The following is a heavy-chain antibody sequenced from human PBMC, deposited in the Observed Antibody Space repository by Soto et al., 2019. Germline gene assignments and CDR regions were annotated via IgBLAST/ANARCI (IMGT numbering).Heavy chain of an antibody. CDR2: IYHSGST. CDR3: GTGDYANAFDI. D-gene: IGHD4-17*01. V-gene: IGHV4-30-2*01. J-gene: IGHJ3*02. Sequence: SETLSLTCAVSGCSISSGGYSWNWIRQPPGKGLEWIGNIYHSGSTYYNASLKSRVTISVDRSKNQFSLKLSSVTAADTAVHYCGTGDYANAFDIWGQGTMVT. CDR1: GCSISSGGYS.